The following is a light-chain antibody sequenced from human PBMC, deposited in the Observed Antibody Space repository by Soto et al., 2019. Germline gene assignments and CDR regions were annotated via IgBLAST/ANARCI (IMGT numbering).Light chain of an antibody. Sequence: QSALTQPPSASGSPGESVTISCSGTSSDVGGYNFVSWYQQLPGKVPKLMIYEVFKRPSGVPDRFSGSKSGNPASLTVSGLQAEDEADYYCSSYSGSDNFVVFGGGTKVTVL. V-gene: IGLV2-8*01. CDR3: SSYSGSDNFVV. J-gene: IGLJ2*01. CDR1: SSDVGGYNF. CDR2: EVF.